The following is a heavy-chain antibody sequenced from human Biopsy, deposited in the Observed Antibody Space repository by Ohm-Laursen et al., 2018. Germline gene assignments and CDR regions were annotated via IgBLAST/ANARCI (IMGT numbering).Heavy chain of an antibody. D-gene: IGHD6-19*01. V-gene: IGHV4-61*01. CDR1: GDSVSRGSFY. Sequence: SDTLSLTCTVSGDSVSRGSFYWTWIRQPPGQGLEYIGYIYDRGSTANYNPSLESRVTMSVDMPKNQFSLKLSSVTAADTAIYYCARGMRSSGWPYFDSWGQGTLVTVSS. CDR3: ARGMRSSGWPYFDS. CDR2: IYDRGSTA. J-gene: IGHJ4*02.